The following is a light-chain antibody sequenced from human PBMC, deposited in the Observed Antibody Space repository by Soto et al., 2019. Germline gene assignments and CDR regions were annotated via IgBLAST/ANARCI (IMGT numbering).Light chain of an antibody. CDR2: EVS. J-gene: IGLJ3*02. V-gene: IGLV2-14*01. Sequence: QSALTQPASVSGSPGPSITISGTGSSSDIGTYNYLSWYQQHPGKAPKLMMYEVSDRPSGISNRFSGSKSGNTASLTISGLQAEDEADYYCSSYTSSGTHWVFGGGTKLTVL. CDR3: SSYTSSGTHWV. CDR1: SSDIGTYNY.